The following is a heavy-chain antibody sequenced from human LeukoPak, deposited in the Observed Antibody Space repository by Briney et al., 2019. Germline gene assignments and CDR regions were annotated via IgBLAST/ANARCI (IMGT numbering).Heavy chain of an antibody. CDR3: ARDVGNNMTTVDY. V-gene: IGHV3-48*01. J-gene: IGHJ4*02. D-gene: IGHD2/OR15-2a*01. Sequence: GGSLRLSCAASGFTFSSYSMNWVRQAPGKGLEWVSYISSSSSTIYYADSVKGRFTISRDNAKNSLYLQMNSLRAGDTAVYYCARDVGNNMTTVDYWGQGTLVTVSS. CDR1: GFTFSSYS. CDR2: ISSSSSTI.